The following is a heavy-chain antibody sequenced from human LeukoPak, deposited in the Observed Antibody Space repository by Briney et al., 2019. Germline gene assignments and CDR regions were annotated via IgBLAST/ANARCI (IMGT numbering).Heavy chain of an antibody. CDR3: ARGGSQLKYYYYYGMDV. D-gene: IGHD5-12*01. CDR2: IYHSGST. V-gene: IGHV4-30-2*01. Sequence: SQTLSLTCAVSGGSISSGGYSWSWIRQPPGKGLEWIGYIYHSGSTYYNPSLKSRVTISVDTSKNQFSLKLSSVTAADTAVYYCARGGSQLKYYYYYGMDVWGQGTTVTVSS. CDR1: GGSISSGGYS. J-gene: IGHJ6*02.